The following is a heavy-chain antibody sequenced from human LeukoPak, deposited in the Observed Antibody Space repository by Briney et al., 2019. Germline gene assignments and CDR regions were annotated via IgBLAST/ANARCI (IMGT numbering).Heavy chain of an antibody. Sequence: ASVKVSCKASGGTFSTHAISWVRQAPGQGLEWMGGIIPIFGTANYAQKFQGRVTITADESTSTAYMELSSLRSEDTAVYYCARAGIAARRENWFDPWGQGTPVTVSS. V-gene: IGHV1-69*13. CDR2: IIPIFGTA. D-gene: IGHD6-6*01. CDR3: ARAGIAARRENWFDP. J-gene: IGHJ5*02. CDR1: GGTFSTHA.